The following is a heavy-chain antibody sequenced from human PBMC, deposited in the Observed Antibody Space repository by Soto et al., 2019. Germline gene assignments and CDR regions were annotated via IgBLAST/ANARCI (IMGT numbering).Heavy chain of an antibody. D-gene: IGHD3-22*01. Sequence: PSETLSLTCTVSGGSISSGDYYWSWIRQPPGKGLEWIGYIYYSGSTYYNPSLKSRVTISVDTSKNQFSLKLSSVTAADTAVYYCARVVDYYDPYYYYGMDVWGQGTTVTVSS. V-gene: IGHV4-30-4*01. CDR3: ARVVDYYDPYYYYGMDV. J-gene: IGHJ6*02. CDR1: GGSISSGDYY. CDR2: IYYSGST.